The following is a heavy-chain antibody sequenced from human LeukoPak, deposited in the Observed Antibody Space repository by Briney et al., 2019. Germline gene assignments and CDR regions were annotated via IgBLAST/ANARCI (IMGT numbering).Heavy chain of an antibody. Sequence: SETLSLTCAVYGGSFSGYYWSWIRQPPGKGLEWIGEINHSGSTNYNPSLKSRLTISADTSKNQFSLTLTSVTAADTAVYYSARDRSVGVLPAPPFDFWGQGTLVTVSS. D-gene: IGHD3-16*01. CDR2: INHSGST. CDR3: ARDRSVGVLPAPPFDF. CDR1: GGSFSGYY. V-gene: IGHV4-34*01. J-gene: IGHJ4*02.